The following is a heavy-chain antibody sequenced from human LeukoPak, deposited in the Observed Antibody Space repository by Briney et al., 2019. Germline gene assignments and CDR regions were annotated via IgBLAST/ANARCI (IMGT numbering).Heavy chain of an antibody. V-gene: IGHV3-23*01. Sequence: GGSLRLSCAASGFTFSSYAMSWVRQAPGKGLEWVPAISGSGGSTYYADSVKGRFTISRDNSKNTLYLQMNSLRAEDTAVYYCAKEEVPAKLTDDAFDIWGQGTMVTVSS. D-gene: IGHD1-14*01. CDR1: GFTFSSYA. J-gene: IGHJ3*02. CDR3: AKEEVPAKLTDDAFDI. CDR2: ISGSGGST.